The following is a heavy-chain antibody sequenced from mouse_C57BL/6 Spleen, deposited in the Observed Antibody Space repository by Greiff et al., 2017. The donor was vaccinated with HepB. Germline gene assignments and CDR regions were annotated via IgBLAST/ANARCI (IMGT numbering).Heavy chain of an antibody. CDR2: ISSGGSYT. D-gene: IGHD2-4*01. CDR1: GFTFSSYG. Sequence: EVQGVESGGDLVKPGGSLKLSCAASGFTFSSYGMSWVRQTPDKRLEWVATISSGGSYTYYPDSVKGRFTISRDNAKNTLYLQMSSLKSEDTAMYYCARGDDYDYAMDYWGQGTSVTVSS. J-gene: IGHJ4*01. CDR3: ARGDDYDYAMDY. V-gene: IGHV5-6*01.